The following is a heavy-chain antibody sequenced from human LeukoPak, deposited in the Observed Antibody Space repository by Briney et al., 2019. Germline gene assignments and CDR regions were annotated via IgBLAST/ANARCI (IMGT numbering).Heavy chain of an antibody. J-gene: IGHJ5*02. CDR2: IYYSGST. Sequence: IPSETLSLTCTVSGGSISSSSYYWGWIRQPPGKGLEWIGSIYYSGSTYYNPSLKSRVTISVDTSKNQFSLKLSSVTAADTAVYYCTRDSVVVAANGRNWFDPWGQGTLVTVSS. CDR1: GGSISSSSYY. D-gene: IGHD2-15*01. CDR3: TRDSVVVAANGRNWFDP. V-gene: IGHV4-39*07.